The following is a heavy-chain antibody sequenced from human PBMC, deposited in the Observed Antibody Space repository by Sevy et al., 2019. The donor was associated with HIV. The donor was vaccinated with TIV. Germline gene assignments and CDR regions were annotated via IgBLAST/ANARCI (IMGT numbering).Heavy chain of an antibody. CDR2: IRFDGNSK. D-gene: IGHD2-21*01. CDR1: GFTFSTYG. CDR3: ARADCGGDCYLVFDY. Sequence: GESLKISCAASGFTFSTYGMHWVRQAPGKGLEWVAFIRFDGNSKYYADSVKGRFTISRDNSKNTLDLQLNSLTAEDMAVYYCARADCGGDCYLVFDYRGQGTLVTVSS. J-gene: IGHJ4*02. V-gene: IGHV3-30*02.